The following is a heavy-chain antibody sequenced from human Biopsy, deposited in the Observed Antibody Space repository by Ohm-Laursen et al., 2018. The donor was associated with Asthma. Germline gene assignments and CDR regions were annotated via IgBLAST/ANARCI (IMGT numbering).Heavy chain of an antibody. J-gene: IGHJ6*02. CDR2: SDHRGNT. CDR3: ARGPEWSGLDI. CDR1: GLSSSGYY. Sequence: SDTLSLTCSMYGLSSSGYYWTWIRQPPGQGLEWIGESDHRGNTNINPTLKSRLTISKDKSANEFSLKMKSVIAADTAVYYCARGPEWSGLDIWGQGTTVTVSS. V-gene: IGHV4-34*01. D-gene: IGHD3-3*01.